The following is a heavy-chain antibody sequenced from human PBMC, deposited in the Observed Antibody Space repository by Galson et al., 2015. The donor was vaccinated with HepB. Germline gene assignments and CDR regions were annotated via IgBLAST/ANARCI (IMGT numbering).Heavy chain of an antibody. CDR2: IWYDGSNK. D-gene: IGHD2-21*02. J-gene: IGHJ4*02. CDR1: GFIFSSYG. V-gene: IGHV3-33*08. CDR3: ARGPHIVAVTAPDY. Sequence: SLRLSCAVSGFIFSSYGMHWVRQAPGKGLEWVAVIWYDGSNKYYADSVKGRFTISRDNSKNTMYLQMNSLRVEDTAVYYCARGPHIVAVTAPDYWGQGTLVTVSS.